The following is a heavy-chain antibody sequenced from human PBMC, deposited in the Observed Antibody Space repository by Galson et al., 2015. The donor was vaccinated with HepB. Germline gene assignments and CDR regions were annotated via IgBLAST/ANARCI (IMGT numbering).Heavy chain of an antibody. V-gene: IGHV3-23*01. CDR2: ITGSGGMT. J-gene: IGHJ5*01. D-gene: IGHD1-26*01. Sequence: SLRLSCAASGFTFRTYAMTWVRQAPGKGLGWVPGITGSGGMTFYADSVKGRFTISRDNSKNTLYLQMNSLRAEDTAVYYCVKFRGSGSYKSYWFDCWGQGTLATVSS. CDR3: VKFRGSGSYKSYWFDC. CDR1: GFTFRTYA.